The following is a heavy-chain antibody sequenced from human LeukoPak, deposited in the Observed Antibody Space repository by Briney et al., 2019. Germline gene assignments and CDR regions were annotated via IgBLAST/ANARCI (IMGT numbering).Heavy chain of an antibody. CDR2: IIHILGIA. D-gene: IGHD3-16*01. CDR3: ARMGEIQIDY. V-gene: IGHV1-69*04. Sequence: AVKVSCKASGGTFSSYAISWVRQAPAQGLEWMGRIIHILGIANYAQKFQGRVTVTADKSTSTAYIELSSQRAEDTAVYYCARMGEIQIDYWGQGTLVTVSS. CDR1: GGTFSSYA. J-gene: IGHJ4*02.